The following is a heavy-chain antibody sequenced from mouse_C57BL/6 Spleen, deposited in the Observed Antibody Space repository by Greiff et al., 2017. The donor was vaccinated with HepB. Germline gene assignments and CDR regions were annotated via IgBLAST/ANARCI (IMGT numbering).Heavy chain of an antibody. CDR2: IDPSDSYT. J-gene: IGHJ4*01. V-gene: IGHV1-69*01. Sequence: QVQLKQSGAELVMPGASVKLSCKASGYTFTSYWMHWVKQRPGQGLEWIGEIDPSDSYTNYNQKFKGKSTLTVDKSSSTAYMQLSSLTSEDSAVYYCARLDPYYAMDYWGQGTSVTVSS. CDR3: ARLDPYYAMDY. CDR1: GYTFTSYW.